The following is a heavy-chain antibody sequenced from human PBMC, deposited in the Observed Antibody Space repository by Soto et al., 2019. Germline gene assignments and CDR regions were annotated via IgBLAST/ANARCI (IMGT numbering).Heavy chain of an antibody. J-gene: IGHJ6*02. CDR2: LYYGGT. CDR1: GVSVNNRTHY. D-gene: IGHD3-22*01. Sequence: PSETLSLTCEASGVSVNNRTHYWTWNRQPPGKGLEWIGFLYYGGTNYNPSLKSRLTIALDTSKNQISLNLSSVTAADTAVYYCVRELGLTAGPDDKYYYYALDVWGRGTTVTVSS. CDR3: VRELGLTAGPDDKYYYYALDV. V-gene: IGHV4-61*01.